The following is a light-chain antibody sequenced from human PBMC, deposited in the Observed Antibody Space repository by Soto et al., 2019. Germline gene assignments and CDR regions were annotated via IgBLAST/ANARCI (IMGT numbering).Light chain of an antibody. V-gene: IGKV1-5*01. CDR3: QQYSTYSPT. J-gene: IGKJ1*01. Sequence: DIQMTQSPSTLSASVGDRVTITCRASQAISMWLAWYQQKPGKAPKLLIYDASSVQTGVPSRFSGRGSGTEFTLTISSLQPDDFATFYCQQYSTYSPTFGQGTKVDI. CDR1: QAISMW. CDR2: DAS.